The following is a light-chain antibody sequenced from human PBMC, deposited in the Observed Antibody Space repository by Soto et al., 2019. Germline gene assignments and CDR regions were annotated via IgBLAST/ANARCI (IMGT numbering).Light chain of an antibody. V-gene: IGKV1-5*03. J-gene: IGKJ1*01. CDR2: KAS. Sequence: DIQMTQSPSMLSASVGDRVTITCRASQSVSSWLAWYQQKPGRAPKLLIYKASSLESGVPSRFSGSGSGTDFTLTISSLEPEDFAVYYCQQRSNWPTFGQGTKVDIK. CDR1: QSVSSW. CDR3: QQRSNWPT.